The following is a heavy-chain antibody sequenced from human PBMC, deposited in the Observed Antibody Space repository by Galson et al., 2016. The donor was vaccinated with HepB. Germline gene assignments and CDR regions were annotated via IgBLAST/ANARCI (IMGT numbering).Heavy chain of an antibody. Sequence: SLRLSCATSGFAFSLSWMSWVRQVPGKGLEWVANINQYGNEKYYVGSVKGRFTISRDNAEKSLYLQMSSLRVEDTAVYYCARGATRLRLDNWGQGILVTVSS. CDR3: ARGATRLRLDN. J-gene: IGHJ4*02. D-gene: IGHD5-12*01. V-gene: IGHV3-7*01. CDR2: INQYGNEK. CDR1: GFAFSLSW.